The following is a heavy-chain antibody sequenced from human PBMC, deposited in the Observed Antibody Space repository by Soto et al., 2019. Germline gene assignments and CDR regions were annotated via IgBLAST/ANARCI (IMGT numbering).Heavy chain of an antibody. D-gene: IGHD2-15*01. CDR2: IIPVFDKA. V-gene: IGHV1-69*01. CDR1: GGSFGSSA. J-gene: IGHJ3*02. CDR3: ARLRRDWCEAFEI. Sequence: QVQLVQSGADVKKPGSSVKVSCKTSGGSFGSSAISWVRQAPAQGLEWMGEIIPVFDKANYAQNFQGRLTITADELTGTVFMELSSLRSEDTAVYFCARLRRDWCEAFEICGLGTFVNVSS.